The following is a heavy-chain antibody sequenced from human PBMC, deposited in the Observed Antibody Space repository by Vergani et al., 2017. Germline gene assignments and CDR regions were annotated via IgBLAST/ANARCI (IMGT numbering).Heavy chain of an antibody. CDR1: GYTFTDYY. Sequence: EVQLVQSGAEVKKPGATVKISCKVSGYTFTDYYMHWVQQAPGKGLEWMGLVDPEDGETIYAEKFQGRVTITADTSTDTAYMELSSLRSEDTAVYYCATEEGCSGGSCSESACWYFDLWGRGTLVTVSS. CDR2: VDPEDGET. D-gene: IGHD2-15*01. J-gene: IGHJ2*01. CDR3: ATEEGCSGGSCSESACWYFDL. V-gene: IGHV1-69-2*01.